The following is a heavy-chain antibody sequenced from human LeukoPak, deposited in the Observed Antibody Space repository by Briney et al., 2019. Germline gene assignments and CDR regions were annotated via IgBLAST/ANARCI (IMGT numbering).Heavy chain of an antibody. CDR1: GGSISSYY. V-gene: IGHV4-4*09. CDR3: AGAARPAYFDY. CDR2: IYTSGST. Sequence: SSETLSLTCTVSGGSISSYYWSWIPQPPGKGLEWIGYIYTSGSTNYNPSLKSRVTISVDTSKNQFSLKLSSVTAADTAVYYCAGAARPAYFDYWGQGTLVTVSS. J-gene: IGHJ4*02. D-gene: IGHD6-6*01.